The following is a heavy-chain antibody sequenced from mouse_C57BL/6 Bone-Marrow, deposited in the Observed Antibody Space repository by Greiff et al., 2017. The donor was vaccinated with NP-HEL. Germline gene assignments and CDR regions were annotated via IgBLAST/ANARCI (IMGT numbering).Heavy chain of an antibody. J-gene: IGHJ3*01. CDR2: ISDGGSYT. V-gene: IGHV5-4*03. Sequence: EVKLVESGGGLVKPGGSLKLSCAASGFTFSSYAMSWVRQTPEKRLEWVATISDGGSYTYYPDNVKGRFTISRDNAKNNLYLQMSHLKSEDTAMYYRARGKGAYWGQGTLVTVSA. CDR3: ARGKGAY. CDR1: GFTFSSYA.